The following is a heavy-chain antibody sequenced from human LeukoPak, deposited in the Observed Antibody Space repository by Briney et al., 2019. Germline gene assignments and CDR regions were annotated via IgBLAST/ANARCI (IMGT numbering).Heavy chain of an antibody. CDR3: ARDSPFGLADY. J-gene: IGHJ4*02. V-gene: IGHV1-18*01. Sequence: ASVKVSCKASGYTFTSYAISWVRQAPGQGLEWMGWISVYNGNTNYAQKLQGRVTMTTDTSTSTAYMGLRSLRSDDTAVYYCARDSPFGLADYWGQGTLVSVSS. CDR2: ISVYNGNT. D-gene: IGHD3/OR15-3a*01. CDR1: GYTFTSYA.